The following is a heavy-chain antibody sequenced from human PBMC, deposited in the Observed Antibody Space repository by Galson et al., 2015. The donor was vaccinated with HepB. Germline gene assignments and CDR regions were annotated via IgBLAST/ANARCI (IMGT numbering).Heavy chain of an antibody. Sequence: SVKVSCKASGYTFTGYYMHWVRQAPGQGLEWMGRINPNSGGTNYAQKFQGRVTMTRDTSISTAYMELSRLRSDDTAVYYCARSKTGGYNWFDPWGQGTLVTVSS. V-gene: IGHV1-2*06. D-gene: IGHD7-27*01. J-gene: IGHJ5*02. CDR2: INPNSGGT. CDR3: ARSKTGGYNWFDP. CDR1: GYTFTGYY.